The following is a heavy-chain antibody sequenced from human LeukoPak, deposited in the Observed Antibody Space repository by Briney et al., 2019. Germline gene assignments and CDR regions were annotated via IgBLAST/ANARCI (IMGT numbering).Heavy chain of an antibody. J-gene: IGHJ4*02. CDR2: ITGSGGRP. CDR1: GFTFSSYA. V-gene: IGHV3-23*01. Sequence: GGSLRLSCAASGFTFSSYAMSWVRQAPGKGLEWVSSITGSGGRPYYADSVKGQFTISRDNSKNTLYLQMNSLRGEDTALYYCAKRYCSSSTCEAVPSSRFDYWGQGTPVTVSS. CDR3: AKRYCSSSTCEAVPSSRFDY. D-gene: IGHD2-2*01.